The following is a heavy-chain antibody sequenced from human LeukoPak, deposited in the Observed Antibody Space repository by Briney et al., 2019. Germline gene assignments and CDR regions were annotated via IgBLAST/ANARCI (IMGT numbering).Heavy chain of an antibody. V-gene: IGHV3-13*01. CDR3: ARADVDTEGFDI. CDR2: IGTAGDT. D-gene: IGHD5-18*01. J-gene: IGHJ3*02. CDR1: GFTFSSYD. Sequence: PGGSLRLSCAASGFTFSSYDMHWVRQATGEGLEWVSAIGTAGDTYYPDSVKGRFTISRENDKNSLYLQMNSLRAGDTAVYYCARADVDTEGFDIWGQGTMVTVSS.